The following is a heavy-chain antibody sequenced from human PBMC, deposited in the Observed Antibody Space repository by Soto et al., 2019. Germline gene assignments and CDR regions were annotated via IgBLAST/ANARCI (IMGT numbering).Heavy chain of an antibody. CDR1: GGSISSSSYY. D-gene: IGHD3-10*01. J-gene: IGHJ1*01. Sequence: QLQLQESGPGLVKPSETLSLTCTVSGGSISSSSYYWGWIRQPPGKGLEWIGSIYYSGSTYYNPSLKSRVTISVDTSKNQFSLKLSSVTAADTAVYYCARHGWFHSYFQHWGQGTLVTVSS. CDR2: IYYSGST. CDR3: ARHGWFHSYFQH. V-gene: IGHV4-39*01.